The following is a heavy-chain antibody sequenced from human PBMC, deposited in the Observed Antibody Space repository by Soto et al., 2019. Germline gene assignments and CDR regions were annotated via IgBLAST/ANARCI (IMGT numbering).Heavy chain of an antibody. D-gene: IGHD3-16*01. CDR2: ISSSGTTI. V-gene: IGHV3-11*01. CDR3: ATLGEDGHQDAFDI. Sequence: GGSLRLSCAASGFTFSDYYMNWIRQAPGKGLEWVSYISSSGTTIYYADSVKGRFTISRDNAKNSLYLQMNSLRAEDTAVYYCATLGEDGHQDAFDIWGQGTMVTVSS. J-gene: IGHJ3*02. CDR1: GFTFSDYY.